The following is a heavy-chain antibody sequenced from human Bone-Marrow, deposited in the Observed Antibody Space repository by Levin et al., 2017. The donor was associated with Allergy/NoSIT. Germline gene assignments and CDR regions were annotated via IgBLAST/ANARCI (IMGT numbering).Heavy chain of an antibody. J-gene: IGHJ4*02. CDR1: GFTFSSYW. Sequence: GGSLRLSCAASGFTFSSYWMSWVRQAPGKGLEWVANIKQDGSEKYYVDSVKGRFTISRDNAKNSLYLQMNSLRAEDTAVYYCARDLRGATTTGFDYWGQGTLVTVSS. CDR3: ARDLRGATTTGFDY. V-gene: IGHV3-7*01. D-gene: IGHD1-26*01. CDR2: IKQDGSEK.